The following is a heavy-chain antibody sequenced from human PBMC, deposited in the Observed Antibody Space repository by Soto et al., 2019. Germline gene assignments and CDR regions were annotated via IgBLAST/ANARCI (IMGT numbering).Heavy chain of an antibody. J-gene: IGHJ4*02. D-gene: IGHD2-2*02. CDR1: GYTFTSYY. V-gene: IGHV1-46*01. Sequence: ASVKVSFKASGYTFTSYYMHWVRQAPGQGLEWMGIINPSGGSTSYAQKFQGRVTMTRDTSTSTVYMELSSLRSEDTAVYYCARERIVVVPAALPGYDYWGQGTLVTVSS. CDR3: ARERIVVVPAALPGYDY. CDR2: INPSGGST.